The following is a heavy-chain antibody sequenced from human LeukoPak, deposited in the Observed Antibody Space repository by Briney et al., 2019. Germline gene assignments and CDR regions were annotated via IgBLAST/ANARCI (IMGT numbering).Heavy chain of an antibody. CDR2: ISNSGGTI. V-gene: IGHV3-11*04. CDR3: ARDLPYCSGGSCYSDY. D-gene: IGHD2-15*01. Sequence: GGSLRLSCAASGFTFSDYFMTWSRQAPGKGLEWVSYISNSGGTIYYSDSVKGRFTISRDNAKNSLYLQMNSLRAEDTAVYYCARDLPYCSGGSCYSDYWGQGTLVTVSS. CDR1: GFTFSDYF. J-gene: IGHJ4*02.